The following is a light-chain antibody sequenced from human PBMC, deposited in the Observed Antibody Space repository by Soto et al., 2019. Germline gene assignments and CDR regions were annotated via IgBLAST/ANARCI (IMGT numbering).Light chain of an antibody. J-gene: IGKJ3*01. V-gene: IGKV1-8*01. Sequence: AIRMTQSPSSLSASTGDRVTITCRASQGISSYLAWYQQKPGKAPKLLIYAASTLQSGVPSRFSGSGSGTDFTLTISCLQSEDFATYYCQQYYSYPLTVGPGTKVDNK. CDR2: AAS. CDR3: QQYYSYPLT. CDR1: QGISSY.